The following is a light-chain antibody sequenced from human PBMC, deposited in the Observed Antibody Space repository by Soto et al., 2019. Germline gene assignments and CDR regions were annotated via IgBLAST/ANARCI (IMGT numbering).Light chain of an antibody. CDR1: STDVGGYNY. Sequence: QSVLTQPASVSASPGQSITISCTGTSTDVGGYNYVSWYQHHSGKAPKLLIYEVTNRPSGISDRFSGSKSVNTASLTISGLQAEDESDYYCGSYSSTDTPFVFGTGTKVTV. CDR3: GSYSSTDTPFV. J-gene: IGLJ1*01. CDR2: EVT. V-gene: IGLV2-14*01.